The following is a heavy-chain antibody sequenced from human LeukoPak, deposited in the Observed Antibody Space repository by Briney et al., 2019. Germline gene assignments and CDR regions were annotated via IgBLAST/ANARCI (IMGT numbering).Heavy chain of an antibody. CDR3: AGGTVISGQRDGAFHI. V-gene: IGHV3-23*01. Sequence: PGGSLRLSCVVSGFTFNSYSMNWVRQAPGKGLEWVSAIGDSGRNTYYADSVEGRFTISRDNSKNTLYLHMNSLRAEDTAVYYCAGGTVISGQRDGAFHIWGQGTMVTVSS. J-gene: IGHJ3*02. CDR1: GFTFNSYS. CDR2: IGDSGRNT. D-gene: IGHD2-21*01.